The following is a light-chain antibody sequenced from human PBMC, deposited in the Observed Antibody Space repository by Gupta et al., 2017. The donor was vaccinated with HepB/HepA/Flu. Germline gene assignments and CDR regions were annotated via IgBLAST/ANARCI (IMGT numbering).Light chain of an antibody. CDR3: QQYNSWPLT. V-gene: IGKV3-15*01. CDR2: GAS. J-gene: IGKJ4*01. CDR1: QSVGNS. Sequence: EIVMTQSPATLSVSPGERAALSCRASQSVGNSLAWYQQKPGQAPRLLIYGASTRATGVPTGFSGSGSGTDFTLTISSLQSEDFAVYYCQQYNSWPLTFGGGTKVEIK.